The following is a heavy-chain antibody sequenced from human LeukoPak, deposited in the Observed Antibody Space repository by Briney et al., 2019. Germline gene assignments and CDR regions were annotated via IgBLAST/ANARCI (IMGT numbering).Heavy chain of an antibody. CDR3: ARATIIGTTYGMDV. Sequence: GGSLRLSCAASGFTVSTNYMSWVRQAPGKGLEWVSLIYSGGSTYYADSVKGRFTISRDESKNSLYLQMNSLETEDTAVYYCARATIIGTTYGMDVWGQGTTVTVSS. CDR2: IYSGGST. D-gene: IGHD1-7*01. J-gene: IGHJ6*02. V-gene: IGHV3-66*01. CDR1: GFTVSTNY.